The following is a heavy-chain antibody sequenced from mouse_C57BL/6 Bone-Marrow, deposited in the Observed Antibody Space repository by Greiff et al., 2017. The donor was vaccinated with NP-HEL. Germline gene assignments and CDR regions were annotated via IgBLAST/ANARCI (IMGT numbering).Heavy chain of an antibody. V-gene: IGHV1-64*01. CDR3: AINWAWFAY. D-gene: IGHD4-1*01. Sequence: QVQLQQPGAELVKPGASVKLSCKASGYTFTSYWLHWVKQRPGQGLAWIGMIHPNSGSTTYNEKFTSTATLTVDKSSSTAYMQLSSLTAEDSAVYYCAINWAWFAYWGQGTLVTVSA. CDR2: IHPNSGST. J-gene: IGHJ3*01. CDR1: GYTFTSYW.